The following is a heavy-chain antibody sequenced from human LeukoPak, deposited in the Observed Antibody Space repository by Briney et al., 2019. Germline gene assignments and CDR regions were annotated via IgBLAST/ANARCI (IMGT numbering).Heavy chain of an antibody. CDR1: GFTFSSYW. J-gene: IGHJ4*02. D-gene: IGHD1-26*01. V-gene: IGHV3-30*18. CDR2: ISYDGSNK. Sequence: GGSLRLSCAASGFTFSSYWMHWVRQAPGKGLEWVAVISYDGSNKYYADSVKGRFTISRDNSKNTLYLQMNSLRAEDTAVYYCAKDGGSYWPFDYWGQGTLVTVSS. CDR3: AKDGGSYWPFDY.